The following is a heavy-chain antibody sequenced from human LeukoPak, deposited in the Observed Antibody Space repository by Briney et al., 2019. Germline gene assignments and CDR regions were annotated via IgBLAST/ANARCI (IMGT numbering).Heavy chain of an antibody. D-gene: IGHD3-3*01. J-gene: IGHJ4*02. CDR1: GFIFRSYA. Sequence: GGPLRLSCVGSGFIFRSYAVTWVRQAPGKGLEWVSSITANGDATYYADSVKGRFTISRDNSKNTLFLQMSSLTAEDTAVYYCATFGVIVRNDYFDYWGQGALVTVSS. V-gene: IGHV3-23*01. CDR2: ITANGDAT. CDR3: ATFGVIVRNDYFDY.